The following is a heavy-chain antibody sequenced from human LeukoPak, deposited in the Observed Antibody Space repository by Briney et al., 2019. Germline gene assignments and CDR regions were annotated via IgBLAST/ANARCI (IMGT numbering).Heavy chain of an antibody. CDR2: IYYSGST. CDR1: GGSVSSGSYY. CDR3: ARWRITMIDQPPNLDY. Sequence: SETLSLTCTVSGGSVSSGSYYWSWIRQPPGKGLEWIGYIYYSGSTNYNPSLKSRVTISVDTSKNQLSLKLSSVTAADTAVYYCARWRITMIDQPPNLDYWGQGTLVTVSS. J-gene: IGHJ4*02. D-gene: IGHD3-22*01. V-gene: IGHV4-61*01.